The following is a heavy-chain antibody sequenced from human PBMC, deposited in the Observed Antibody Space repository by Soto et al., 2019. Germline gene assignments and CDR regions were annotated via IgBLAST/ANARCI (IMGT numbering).Heavy chain of an antibody. Sequence: GASVKVSCKASGYTFTSYAMHWVRQAPGQRLEWMGWINAGNGNTKYSQKFQGRVTITRDTSASTAYMELSSLRSEDTAVYYCARIPHVSGLVIPQIDYWGQGTLVTVS. D-gene: IGHD3-9*01. J-gene: IGHJ4*02. CDR3: ARIPHVSGLVIPQIDY. CDR2: INAGNGNT. CDR1: GYTFTSYA. V-gene: IGHV1-3*01.